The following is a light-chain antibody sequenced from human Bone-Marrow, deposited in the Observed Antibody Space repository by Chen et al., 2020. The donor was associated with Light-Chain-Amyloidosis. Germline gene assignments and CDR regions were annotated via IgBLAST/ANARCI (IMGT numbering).Light chain of an antibody. V-gene: IGLV3-25*03. Sequence: SYELTQPPSVSVSPGQTPRITCSGDDLPTKYAYWYQQKPGQAPVLVIHRDTERPSGISARFSGSSSGTTATLTISGVQAEDEADYHCQSADSSCTYEVIFGGGTKLTVL. CDR1: DLPTKY. J-gene: IGLJ2*01. CDR3: QSADSSCTYEVI. CDR2: RDT.